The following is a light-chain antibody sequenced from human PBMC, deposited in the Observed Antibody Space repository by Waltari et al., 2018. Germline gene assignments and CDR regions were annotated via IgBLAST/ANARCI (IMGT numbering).Light chain of an antibody. V-gene: IGKV3-11*01. CDR2: DAS. Sequence: IVLTQSPDILSFSPGERAPLPCRASQSVGTYLAWYQQRPGQSPRLLIYDASYRATGILARFSGSGSETDFTLTISSLQPEDFAVYYCQQRRNWPLTFGGGTRVQI. CDR3: QQRRNWPLT. CDR1: QSVGTY. J-gene: IGKJ4*01.